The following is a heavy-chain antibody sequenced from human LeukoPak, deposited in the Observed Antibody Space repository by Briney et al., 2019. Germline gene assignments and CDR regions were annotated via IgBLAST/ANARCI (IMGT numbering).Heavy chain of an antibody. V-gene: IGHV1-18*03. CDR2: SSPYNGKT. CDR1: GYTFSNYG. D-gene: IGHD3-16*02. CDR3: ARGLLTFGGVIGGPQALEYFQH. Sequence: GASVKVSCKASGYTFSNYGISWVRQAPGQGLEWMGWSSPYNGKTNYAQKLQGRVTMTTDTSTSTAYMELRSLRSDDMAMYYCARGLLTFGGVIGGPQALEYFQHWGQGTLVTVSS. J-gene: IGHJ1*01.